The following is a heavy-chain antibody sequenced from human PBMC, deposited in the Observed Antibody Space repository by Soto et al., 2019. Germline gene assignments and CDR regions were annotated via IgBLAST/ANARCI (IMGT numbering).Heavy chain of an antibody. CDR2: INAGGSTI. V-gene: IGHV3-48*03. Sequence: GGSLRLSCAASGFTLSSYHMDWFRQAPGKGLEWVSYINAGGSTIYYADSVKGRFTISRDNAKNSLYLQMDSLRAEDTAVYYCARDGSTGTTNYHYAMDVWGQGTTVTVSS. D-gene: IGHD4-17*01. CDR1: GFTLSSYH. J-gene: IGHJ6*02. CDR3: ARDGSTGTTNYHYAMDV.